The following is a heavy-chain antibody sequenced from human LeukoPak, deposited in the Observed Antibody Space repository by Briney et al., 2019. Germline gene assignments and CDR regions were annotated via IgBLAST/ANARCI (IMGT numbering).Heavy chain of an antibody. CDR3: ARDLNSYAHYYYYGMDV. CDR2: ISYDGSNK. J-gene: IGHJ6*01. CDR1: GFTFSSYA. Sequence: GRSLRLSCAASGFTFSSYAMHWVRQAPGKGLEWVAVISYDGSNKYYADSVKGRFTISRDNSKNTLYLQMNSLRAEDTAVYYCARDLNSYAHYYYYGMDVWGQGSTVTVCS. D-gene: IGHD5-18*01. V-gene: IGHV3-30*04.